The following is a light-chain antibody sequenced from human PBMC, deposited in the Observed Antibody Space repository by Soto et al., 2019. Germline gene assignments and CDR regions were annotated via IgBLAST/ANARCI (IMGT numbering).Light chain of an antibody. J-gene: IGLJ1*01. CDR3: AAWDDSLSGYV. V-gene: IGLV1-47*01. CDR1: SSNIGSNY. Sequence: QSVVAQPPSASLTPGQRVTISCCGSSSNIGSNYVYWYQQLPGTAPELLIYRNNQRPSGVPDRFSGSKSGTSASLAISGLRSEDEADYYCAAWDDSLSGYVFGTGTKVTVL. CDR2: RNN.